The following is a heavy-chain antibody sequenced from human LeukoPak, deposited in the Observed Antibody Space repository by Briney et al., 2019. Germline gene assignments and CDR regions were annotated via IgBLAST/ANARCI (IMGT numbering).Heavy chain of an antibody. V-gene: IGHV3-23*01. Sequence: GSLRLSFAASGFTFSSYAMSWVRPAPGKGLGWGSAINGSGGSTYYADSVKGRFTISRDNSKNTLYLQMNSLRAEDTAVYYCAKDDRGYSGYDPLDAFDIRGQGTMVTVSS. CDR2: INGSGGST. CDR3: AKDDRGYSGYDPLDAFDI. D-gene: IGHD5-12*01. J-gene: IGHJ3*02. CDR1: GFTFSSYA.